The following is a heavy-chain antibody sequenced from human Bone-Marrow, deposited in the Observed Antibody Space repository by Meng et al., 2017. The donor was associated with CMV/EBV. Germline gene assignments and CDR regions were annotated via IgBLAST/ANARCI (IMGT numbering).Heavy chain of an antibody. V-gene: IGHV3-30*02. J-gene: IGHJ4*02. Sequence: GESLKISCAASGFSFNSYAMRWVRQPPGKGLEWVTFIRYDGNNVYYADSVKGRFTVSRDNSKNTLHLQMNRLRPEDTAVYYCAKGEYNSPSLLDYWGQGTLVTVSS. CDR1: GFSFNSYA. D-gene: IGHD6-6*01. CDR2: IRYDGNNV. CDR3: AKGEYNSPSLLDY.